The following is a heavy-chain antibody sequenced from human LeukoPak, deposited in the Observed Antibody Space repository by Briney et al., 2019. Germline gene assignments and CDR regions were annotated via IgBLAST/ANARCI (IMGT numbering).Heavy chain of an antibody. CDR1: GGTFSSYA. J-gene: IGHJ4*02. CDR2: IIPIFGTA. Sequence: SVKVSCKASGGTFSSYAISWVRQAPGQGLEWMGGIIPIFGTANYAQKFQGRVTITTDESTSTAYMELSSLRSEDTAVYYCASGSVSSSHPFDYGGQGTLVTVSS. CDR3: ASGSVSSSHPFDY. V-gene: IGHV1-69*05. D-gene: IGHD6-6*01.